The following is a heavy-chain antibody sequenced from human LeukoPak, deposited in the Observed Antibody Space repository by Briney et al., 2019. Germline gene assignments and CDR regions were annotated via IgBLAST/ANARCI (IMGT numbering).Heavy chain of an antibody. Sequence: GGSLRLSCAASGFTFIDAWMSWGRQPPGKGLEWVGRIKSKTDGGTTDYAAPVKGRFTISRDDSKNTLYVQMNSLKTEDTAVYYCTTDYAATGTLYYYGLDVWGQRTTVTVSS. CDR3: TTDYAATGTLYYYGLDV. CDR1: GFTFIDAW. V-gene: IGHV3-15*01. D-gene: IGHD6-13*01. CDR2: IKSKTDGGTT. J-gene: IGHJ6*02.